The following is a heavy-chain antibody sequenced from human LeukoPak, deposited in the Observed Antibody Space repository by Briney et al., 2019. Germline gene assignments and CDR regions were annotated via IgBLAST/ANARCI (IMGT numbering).Heavy chain of an antibody. CDR1: GGSISSGSYY. V-gene: IGHV4-61*02. CDR2: IYTSGSA. CDR3: ARASRGHCSSTSCPPGVFDY. J-gene: IGHJ4*02. D-gene: IGHD2-2*01. Sequence: SETLSLTCTVSGGSISSGSYYWSWIRQPAGKGLEWIGRIYTSGSANYNPSLKSRVTISVDTSKNQFSLKLSSVTAADTAVYYCARASRGHCSSTSCPPGVFDYWGQGTLVTVSS.